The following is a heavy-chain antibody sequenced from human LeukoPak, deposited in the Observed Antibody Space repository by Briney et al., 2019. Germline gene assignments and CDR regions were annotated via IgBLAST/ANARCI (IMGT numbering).Heavy chain of an antibody. CDR2: INHSGST. J-gene: IGHJ4*02. CDR3: ARLGYGDYGSYLIFDY. V-gene: IGHV4-34*01. CDR1: GGSFSGYY. D-gene: IGHD4-17*01. Sequence: SETLSLTCAVYGGSFSGYYWSWIRQPPGKGLEWIGEINHSGSTYYNPSLKSRVTISVDTSKNQFSLKLSSVTAADTAVYYCARLGYGDYGSYLIFDYWGQGTLVTVSS.